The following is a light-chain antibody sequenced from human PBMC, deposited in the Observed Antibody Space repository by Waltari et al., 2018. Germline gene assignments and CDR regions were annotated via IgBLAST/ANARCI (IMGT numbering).Light chain of an antibody. Sequence: DIQMTQSPSSLSASVGDRVTITCRASQRIDNFFIWYQQKPGKAPKLLIYDASNLHTVVPSRFIGSASGTAVTLTISNLLPEDFATYSCQQSSSTPFTFGGGTKVEIK. V-gene: IGKV1-39*01. CDR1: QRIDNF. CDR3: QQSSSTPFT. J-gene: IGKJ4*01. CDR2: DAS.